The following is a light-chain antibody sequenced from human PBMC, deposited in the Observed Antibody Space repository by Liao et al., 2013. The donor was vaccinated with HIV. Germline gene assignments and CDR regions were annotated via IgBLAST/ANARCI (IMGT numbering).Light chain of an antibody. CDR1: KLGNRY. CDR2: QDS. V-gene: IGLV3-1*01. J-gene: IGLJ2*01. Sequence: SYELTQAPSVSVSPGQTASITCSGDKLGNRYTCWYQQKPGHSPVLVIYQDSKRPSGIPERFSGSNSGNAATLTIRGTQSSDEAVYFCQAWDSSIAVVFGGGTELAVL. CDR3: QAWDSSIAVV.